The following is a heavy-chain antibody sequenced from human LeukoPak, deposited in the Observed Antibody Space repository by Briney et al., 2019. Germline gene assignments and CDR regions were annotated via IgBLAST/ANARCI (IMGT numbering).Heavy chain of an antibody. J-gene: IGHJ5*02. V-gene: IGHV1-2*02. D-gene: IGHD1-26*01. CDR3: ARVSSPVNGGGDWFDP. Sequence: GASVKVSCKASGYTFTGYYMHWVRQAPGQGLEWMGWINPNSGGTNYAQKFQGRVTMTRDTSISTAYMELSRLRSDDTAVYYCARVSSPVNGGGDWFDPWGQGTLVTVSS. CDR1: GYTFTGYY. CDR2: INPNSGGT.